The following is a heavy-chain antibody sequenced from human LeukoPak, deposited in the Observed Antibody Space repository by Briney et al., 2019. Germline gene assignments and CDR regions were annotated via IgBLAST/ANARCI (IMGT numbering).Heavy chain of an antibody. CDR3: ARDRYYYDSSGHDY. D-gene: IGHD3-22*01. CDR2: INQDGSEK. J-gene: IGHJ4*02. CDR1: GFTFSSYW. Sequence: GGALRLSCAASGFTFSSYWMSWVRQAPGKGVEWVANINQDGSEKYYVDSVKGRFTISRDNAKNSLYLQMNSLRAEDTAVYYCARDRYYYDSSGHDYWGQGTLVTVSS. V-gene: IGHV3-7*01.